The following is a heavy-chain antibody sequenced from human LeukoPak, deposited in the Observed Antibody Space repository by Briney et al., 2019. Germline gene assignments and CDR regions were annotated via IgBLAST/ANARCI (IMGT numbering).Heavy chain of an antibody. Sequence: PGRSLRLSCAASGFIFRSYDMHWVRQAPDKGLEWVAVIWYDGSNKYYAESVKGRFTISRDNSKNTLYLQMNSLRAEDTAVYYCAKKSGSNGSGSYLVDYWGQGTLVTVSS. J-gene: IGHJ4*02. V-gene: IGHV3-33*06. CDR3: AKKSGSNGSGSYLVDY. D-gene: IGHD3-10*01. CDR1: GFIFRSYD. CDR2: IWYDGSNK.